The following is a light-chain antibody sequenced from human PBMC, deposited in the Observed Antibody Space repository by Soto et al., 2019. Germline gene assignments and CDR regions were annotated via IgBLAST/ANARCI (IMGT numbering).Light chain of an antibody. Sequence: QSVLAQPPSASGSPVQSVTISCTGTSSDVGAYNYVSWYQQHPGKAPKLVIYEVTERPSGVPERFSGSKSGSTASLTVSGLQAEDEALYYCASYAGNNNFVLFGGGTKVTVL. CDR1: SSDVGAYNY. V-gene: IGLV2-8*01. CDR3: ASYAGNNNFVL. CDR2: EVT. J-gene: IGLJ2*01.